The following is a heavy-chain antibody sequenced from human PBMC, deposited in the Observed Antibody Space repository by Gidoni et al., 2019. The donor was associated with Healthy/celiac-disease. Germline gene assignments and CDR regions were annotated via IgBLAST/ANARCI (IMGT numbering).Heavy chain of an antibody. CDR1: GYTFTGYY. D-gene: IGHD2-15*01. CDR3: ARDLGPQYCSGGSCYYYYYGMDV. V-gene: IGHV1-2*02. CDR2: INPNSGGT. Sequence: QVQLVQSGAEVKKPGASVKVSCKASGYTFTGYYMHWVRQAPGQGLEWMGWINPNSGGTNYAQKFQGRVTMTRDTSISTAYMELSRLRSDDTAVYYCARDLGPQYCSGGSCYYYYYGMDVWGQGTTVTVSS. J-gene: IGHJ6*02.